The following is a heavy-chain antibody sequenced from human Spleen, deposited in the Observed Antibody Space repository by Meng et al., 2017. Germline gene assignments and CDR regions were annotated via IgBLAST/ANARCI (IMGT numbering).Heavy chain of an antibody. CDR2: TYYRSKWYN. D-gene: IGHD3-9*01. V-gene: IGHV6-1*01. CDR3: ASAPQYFDWSYYFDY. Sequence: SETLSLTCAISGDSVSSNSAAWNWIRQSPSRGLEWLGRTYYRSKWYNDYAVSAKSRITINPDTSKNQFSLQLNSVTPEDTAVYCCASAPQYFDWSYYFDYWGQGTLVTVSS. CDR1: GDSVSSNSAA. J-gene: IGHJ4*02.